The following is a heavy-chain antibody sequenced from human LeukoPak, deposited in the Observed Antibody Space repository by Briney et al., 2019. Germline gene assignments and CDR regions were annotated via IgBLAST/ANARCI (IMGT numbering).Heavy chain of an antibody. V-gene: IGHV3-21*01. CDR3: ARQGDYGGNSDAFDI. J-gene: IGHJ3*02. Sequence: GSLRLSCAGSGFPIRCYSMKLVRQAPGKGLEWVSSISSRSSYIYYGDSVKGRFTVSRDNAKNSLSLQMNSLRAEDTAVYYCARQGDYGGNSDAFDIWGQGTMVTVSS. CDR2: ISSRSSYI. CDR1: GFPIRCYS. D-gene: IGHD4-23*01.